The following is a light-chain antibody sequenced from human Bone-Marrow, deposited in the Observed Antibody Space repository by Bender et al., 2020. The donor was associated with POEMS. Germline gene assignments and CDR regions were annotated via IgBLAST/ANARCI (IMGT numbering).Light chain of an antibody. V-gene: IGLV2-5*01. CDR2: NVN. CDR3: CSYAGSSIWV. Sequence: QSALIQPPSVSGSPGQSVTISCTGTSSDVGSSDYVSWYQQHPGTVPKPMIYNVNTRPSGVPDRFSGSKSGNTASLTISGLQAEDEADFYCCSYAGSSIWVFGGGTKLTVL. J-gene: IGLJ3*02. CDR1: SSDVGSSDY.